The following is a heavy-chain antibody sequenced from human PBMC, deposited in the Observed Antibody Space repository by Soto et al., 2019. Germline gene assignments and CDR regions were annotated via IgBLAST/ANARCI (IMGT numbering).Heavy chain of an antibody. J-gene: IGHJ6*02. Sequence: GASVKVSCKASGGTFRIYGFSWVLQAPGQGPEWIGGIIPILTTPNYAQKFQGRVTIVADESTTTVYMELSSLKFEDTAVYYCATSVGIAPTGEDGMDVWGQGTSVTVSS. CDR2: IIPILTTP. V-gene: IGHV1-69*13. CDR1: GGTFRIYG. CDR3: ATSVGIAPTGEDGMDV. D-gene: IGHD2-8*02.